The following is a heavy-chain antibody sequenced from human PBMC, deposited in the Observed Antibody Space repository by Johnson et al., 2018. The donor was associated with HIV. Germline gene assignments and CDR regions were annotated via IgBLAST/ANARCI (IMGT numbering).Heavy chain of an antibody. V-gene: IGHV3-74*02. Sequence: VQLVESGGGLVQPGGSLRLSCAASGFTFSSYWMHWVRQAPGKGLVWVSRINSDGSSTSSADSVKGRFAISRDNAKNSLYLQMNSLRAEDTAVYYCARYCSGGSCYSVWQKNYAFDSWGQGTMVTVSS. CDR1: GFTFSSYW. D-gene: IGHD2-15*01. J-gene: IGHJ3*02. CDR2: INSDGSST. CDR3: ARYCSGGSCYSVWQKNYAFDS.